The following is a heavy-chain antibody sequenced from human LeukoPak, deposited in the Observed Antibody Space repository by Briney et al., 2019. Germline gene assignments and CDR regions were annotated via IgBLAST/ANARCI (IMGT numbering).Heavy chain of an antibody. Sequence: GGSLRLSCAASGFTFSSHGMSWVRQGPGKGLEWVSGISGSGGDTYYADSVKGRFTISRDNSKSTLYLQMNSLRAEDTAVYYCARVTYDGYSYATDFDYWGQGTLVTVSS. CDR1: GFTFSSHG. CDR3: ARVTYDGYSYATDFDY. CDR2: ISGSGGDT. J-gene: IGHJ4*02. D-gene: IGHD5-18*01. V-gene: IGHV3-23*01.